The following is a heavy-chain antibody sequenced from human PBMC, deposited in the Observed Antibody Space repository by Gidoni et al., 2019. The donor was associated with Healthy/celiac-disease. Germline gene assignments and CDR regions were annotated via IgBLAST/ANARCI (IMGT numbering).Heavy chain of an antibody. J-gene: IGHJ3*02. V-gene: IGHV5-51*03. D-gene: IGHD1-1*01. CDR2: IYPGDSDT. Sequence: EVPLVQSGAEVKKPGESLKISCKGSGYSFPSYWIGWVRQMPGKGLEWMGIIYPGDSDTRYSPSFQGKVTISADKSISTAYLQWSSLKASDTAMYYCARPLFLTRVPNAFDIWGQGTMVTVSS. CDR3: ARPLFLTRVPNAFDI. CDR1: GYSFPSYW.